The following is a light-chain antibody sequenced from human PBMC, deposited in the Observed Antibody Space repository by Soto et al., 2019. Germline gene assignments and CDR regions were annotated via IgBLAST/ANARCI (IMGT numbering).Light chain of an antibody. CDR1: RSVSSSY. J-gene: IGKJ1*01. CDR2: EAS. CDR3: PQYGSSPPT. Sequence: EIVLTQSPGTLSLSPGERATLSCRARRSVSSSYVAWYKPKPGPAPRILIYEASIRAMVIPDRFSGSGSGTDFTLTISRLQPEDFAVYHCPQYGSSPPTFGQGSKVELK. V-gene: IGKV3-20*01.